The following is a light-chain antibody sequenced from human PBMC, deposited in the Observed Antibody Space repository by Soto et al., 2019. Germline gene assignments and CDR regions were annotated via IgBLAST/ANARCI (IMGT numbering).Light chain of an antibody. CDR1: SSDVCGYNY. CDR3: SSYGSTSTRYV. V-gene: IGLV2-14*01. J-gene: IGLJ1*01. CDR2: EVS. Sequence: QSALTQPASVSGSPGQSITISCTGTSSDVCGYNYVSWYQQHPGKAPKLMIYEVSNRPSGVSNRFSGSKSGNTASLTISGLQPEDEADYFCSSYGSTSTRYVFGTGTKLTVL.